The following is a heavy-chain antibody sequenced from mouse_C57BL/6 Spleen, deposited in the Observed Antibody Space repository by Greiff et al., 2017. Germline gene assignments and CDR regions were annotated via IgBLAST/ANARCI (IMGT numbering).Heavy chain of an antibody. Sequence: QVQLKESGAELVRPGASVKLSCKASGYTFTDYYINWVKQRPGQGLEWIARIYPGSGNTYYNEKFKGKATLTAEKSSSTAYMQLSSLTSQDSAVYFCARRGYYGSSYDWFDYWGQGTTLTVSS. CDR3: ARRGYYGSSYDWFDY. J-gene: IGHJ2*01. D-gene: IGHD1-1*01. V-gene: IGHV1-76*01. CDR1: GYTFTDYY. CDR2: IYPGSGNT.